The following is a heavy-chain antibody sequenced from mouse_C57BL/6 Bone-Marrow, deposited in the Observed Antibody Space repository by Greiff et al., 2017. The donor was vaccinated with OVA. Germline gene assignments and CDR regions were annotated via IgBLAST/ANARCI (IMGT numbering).Heavy chain of an antibody. CDR2: IDPDNGDT. CDR1: GFNIKDDY. D-gene: IGHD4-1*01. Sequence: VQLQQSGAELVRPGASVKLSCTASGFNIKDDYMHWVKQRPEQGLEWIGWIDPDNGDTEYASKFQGKATITADTSSNTAYRQLSSLTSEDTAVDYCTTDWDDYWGQGTTLTVSS. CDR3: TTDWDDY. V-gene: IGHV14-4*01. J-gene: IGHJ2*01.